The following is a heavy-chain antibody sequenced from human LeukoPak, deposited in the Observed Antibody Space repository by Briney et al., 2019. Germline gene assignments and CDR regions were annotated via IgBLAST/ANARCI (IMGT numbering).Heavy chain of an antibody. D-gene: IGHD3-10*01. CDR2: ISSSSTTI. V-gene: IGHV3-48*01. Sequence: GGSLRLSCAASGFTFSTYSMNWVRQAPGKGREWVSYISSSSTTIYYADSGKGRFTISRDNAKNSLYMQRNSLRAEDTAVYYCTRDRAFTMIRGVITNWFDPWGQGTQVTVSS. CDR3: TRDRAFTMIRGVITNWFDP. J-gene: IGHJ5*02. CDR1: GFTFSTYS.